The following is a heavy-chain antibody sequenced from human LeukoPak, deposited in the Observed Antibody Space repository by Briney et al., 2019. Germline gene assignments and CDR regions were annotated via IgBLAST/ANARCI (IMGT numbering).Heavy chain of an antibody. D-gene: IGHD1-14*01. Sequence: SETLSLTCTVSGGSISSSSYYWGWIRQPPGKGLEWIGEINHSGSTNYNPSLKSRVTISVDTSKNQFSLKLSSVTAADTAVYYCARRDRNTGFGYTEYFQHWGQGTLVTVSS. V-gene: IGHV4-39*07. CDR2: INHSGST. CDR3: ARRDRNTGFGYTEYFQH. CDR1: GGSISSSSYY. J-gene: IGHJ1*01.